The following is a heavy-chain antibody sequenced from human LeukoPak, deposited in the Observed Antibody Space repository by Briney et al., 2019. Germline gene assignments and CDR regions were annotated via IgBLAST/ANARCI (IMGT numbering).Heavy chain of an antibody. V-gene: IGHV3-13*01. CDR1: GFTFSNYD. J-gene: IGHJ4*02. CDR2: IGTAGDT. Sequence: GGSLRLSCAASGFTFSNYDMHWVRQATGKGLEWVSGIGTAGDTYYPDSVKGRLTISRENAKNSLYLQMNSLRAEDTAVYYCARDRPDYGAERFAYWGQGTLVTVSS. D-gene: IGHD4-17*01. CDR3: ARDRPDYGAERFAY.